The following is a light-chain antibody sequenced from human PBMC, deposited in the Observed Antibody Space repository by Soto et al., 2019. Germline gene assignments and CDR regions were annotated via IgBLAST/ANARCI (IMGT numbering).Light chain of an antibody. Sequence: EIVMTQSPATLSVSPGERVTLSCRASQGLGSTLAWYRQQPGQAPRLLIYDAYIRATGVPARFSGSGSGTEFTLTISSLQSEDFAVYYCQHYKTWPLAFGGGTKVDIK. CDR3: QHYKTWPLA. CDR2: DAY. CDR1: QGLGST. V-gene: IGKV3-15*01. J-gene: IGKJ4*01.